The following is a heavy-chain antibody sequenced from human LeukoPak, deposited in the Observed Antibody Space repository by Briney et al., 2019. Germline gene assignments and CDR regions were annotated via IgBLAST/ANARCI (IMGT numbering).Heavy chain of an antibody. Sequence: PGGSLRLSCAGSGFTFSSYAMSWVRQAPGKGLEWVSAISGSGGSTYYADSVKGRFTISRDNSKNTLYLQMNSLRAEDTAVYYCAKLGQDYDILTGYYIPPHYMDVWGKGTTVTVSS. CDR2: ISGSGGST. V-gene: IGHV3-23*01. CDR3: AKLGQDYDILTGYYIPPHYMDV. J-gene: IGHJ6*03. D-gene: IGHD3-9*01. CDR1: GFTFSSYA.